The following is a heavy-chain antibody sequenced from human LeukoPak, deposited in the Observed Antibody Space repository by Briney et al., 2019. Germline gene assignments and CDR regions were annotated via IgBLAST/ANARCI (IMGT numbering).Heavy chain of an antibody. D-gene: IGHD1-1*01. V-gene: IGHV5-51*01. CDR3: ARESLDGNYFDY. CDR1: GHSFTTYW. CDR2: IYPSDSDT. Sequence: GESLKISCKGSGHSFTTYWIGWVRQVPGKGLEWMGIIYPSDSDTRYSPSFQGQVTISADKSINTAYLQWSSLKASDTAMYYCARESLDGNYFDYWGQGSLVTVSS. J-gene: IGHJ4*02.